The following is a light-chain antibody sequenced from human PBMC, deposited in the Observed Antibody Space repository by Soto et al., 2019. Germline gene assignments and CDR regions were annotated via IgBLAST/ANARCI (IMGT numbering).Light chain of an antibody. CDR1: QSVLYSSNNKNY. Sequence: DIVMTQSPDSLAVSLGERATINCKSSQSVLYSSNNKNYLAWYQQKPGQPPKLLIYWASTRASGVPDRFSGGGSGTDFTLTISSLQAEDVAVYYCQQYYSTWTFGQGTKVEIK. CDR2: WAS. J-gene: IGKJ1*01. V-gene: IGKV4-1*01. CDR3: QQYYSTWT.